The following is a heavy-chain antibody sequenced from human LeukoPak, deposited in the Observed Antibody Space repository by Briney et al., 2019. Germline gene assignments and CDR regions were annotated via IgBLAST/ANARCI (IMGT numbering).Heavy chain of an antibody. V-gene: IGHV1-2*02. Sequence: ASVKVSCKASGYTFTGYYMHWVRQAPGQGLEWMGWMNPNSGGTNYAQKFQGRVTMTRDMSISTAYMELSRLASDDTAVYYCAREVAYCTNGVCYTEWFDPWGQGTLVTVSS. CDR1: GYTFTGYY. D-gene: IGHD2-8*01. CDR2: MNPNSGGT. J-gene: IGHJ5*02. CDR3: AREVAYCTNGVCYTEWFDP.